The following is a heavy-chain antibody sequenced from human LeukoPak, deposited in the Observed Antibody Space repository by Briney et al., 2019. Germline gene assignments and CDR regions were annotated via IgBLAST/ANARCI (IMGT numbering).Heavy chain of an antibody. J-gene: IGHJ4*02. V-gene: IGHV4-34*01. D-gene: IGHD3-10*01. Sequence: SETLSLTCAVYGGSFSGYYWSWIRQPPGKGLEWIGEINHSGSTNHNPSLKSRVTISVDTSKSQFSLKLSSVTAADTAVYYCARGRLVRGPLDYWGQGTLVTVSS. CDR1: GGSFSGYY. CDR2: INHSGST. CDR3: ARGRLVRGPLDY.